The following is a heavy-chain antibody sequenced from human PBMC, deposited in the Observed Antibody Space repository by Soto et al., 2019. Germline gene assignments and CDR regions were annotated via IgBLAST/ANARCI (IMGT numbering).Heavy chain of an antibody. Sequence: GASVKVSCKASGYAFTSYDINWVRQAPGQGLEWLGWMNPNSGNTGYAQKFQGRVTMTRNTSISTAYMELSSLRSEDTAVYYCARGLWFGELLRLWWFDPWGQGTLVTVSS. CDR3: ARGLWFGELLRLWWFDP. CDR2: MNPNSGNT. D-gene: IGHD3-10*01. CDR1: GYAFTSYD. V-gene: IGHV1-8*01. J-gene: IGHJ5*02.